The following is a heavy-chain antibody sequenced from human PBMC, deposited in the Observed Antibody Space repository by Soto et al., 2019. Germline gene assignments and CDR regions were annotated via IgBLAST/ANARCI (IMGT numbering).Heavy chain of an antibody. Sequence: ASVKVSCKASGYTFTGYYMHWVRQAPGQGLEWMGWINPNSGGTNYAQKFQGWVTMTRDTSISTAYMELSRLRSDDTSVYYCARDHNGYCSGGSCSGYYYYYMDVWGKGTTVTVSS. CDR2: INPNSGGT. CDR1: GYTFTGYY. V-gene: IGHV1-2*04. J-gene: IGHJ6*03. D-gene: IGHD2-15*01. CDR3: ARDHNGYCSGGSCSGYYYYYMDV.